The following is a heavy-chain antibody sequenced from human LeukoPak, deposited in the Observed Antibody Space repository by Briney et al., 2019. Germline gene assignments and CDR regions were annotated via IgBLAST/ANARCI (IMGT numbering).Heavy chain of an antibody. CDR2: IKGKTAAGAP. CDR3: ITGDYDFWSGFYSPNHYFDY. Sequence: GGSLRLSCAASGFTFSDHVMSWVRQAPGKGLEWVGRIKGKTAAGAPDYVASVKGRFTISRDDSKNTLFLQMNSLKTEDTAVYYCITGDYDFWSGFYSPNHYFDYWGQGTLVTVSS. CDR1: GFTFSDHV. V-gene: IGHV3-15*01. D-gene: IGHD3-3*01. J-gene: IGHJ4*02.